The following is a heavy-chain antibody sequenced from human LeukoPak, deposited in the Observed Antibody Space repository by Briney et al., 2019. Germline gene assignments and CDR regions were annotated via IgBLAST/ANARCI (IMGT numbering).Heavy chain of an antibody. CDR3: ARHDYGDPHAFDV. J-gene: IGHJ3*01. V-gene: IGHV3-23*01. CDR1: GFTFSSYA. CDR2: ISGSGGST. D-gene: IGHD4-17*01. Sequence: GGSLRLSCAASGFTFSSYAMSWVRQAPGKGLEWVSAISGSGGSTYYADSVKGRFTISRDNSKNTLYLQMNSLRAEDTAVYYCARHDYGDPHAFDVWGQGTMVTVSS.